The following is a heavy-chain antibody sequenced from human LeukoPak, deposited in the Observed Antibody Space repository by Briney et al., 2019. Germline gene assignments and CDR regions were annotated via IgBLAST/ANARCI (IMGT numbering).Heavy chain of an antibody. CDR1: GFTFSSYS. Sequence: GGSLRLSCAASGFTFSSYSMNWVRQAPGKGLEWVSYISSSSSTIYYADSVKGRFTISRDNAKNSLYLQMNSLRAEDTAVCYCARDLGFWEYYDSSGYFDYWGQGTLVTVSS. V-gene: IGHV3-48*01. CDR3: ARDLGFWEYYDSSGYFDY. CDR2: ISSSSSTI. J-gene: IGHJ4*02. D-gene: IGHD3-22*01.